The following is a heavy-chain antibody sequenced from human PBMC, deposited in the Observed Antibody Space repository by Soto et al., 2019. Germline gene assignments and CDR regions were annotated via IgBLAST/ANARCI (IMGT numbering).Heavy chain of an antibody. J-gene: IGHJ5*02. D-gene: IGHD3-10*01. CDR2: IYHSGST. Sequence: QLQLQESGSGLVKPSQTLSLTCAVSGGSISSGGYSWSWIRQPPGKGLEWIGYIYHSGSTYYNPSLQSRVTISVDRSKNQFSLKLSSVTAADTAVYYCARRLLWFGEDWFDPWGQGTLVTVSS. CDR3: ARRLLWFGEDWFDP. CDR1: GGSISSGGYS. V-gene: IGHV4-30-2*01.